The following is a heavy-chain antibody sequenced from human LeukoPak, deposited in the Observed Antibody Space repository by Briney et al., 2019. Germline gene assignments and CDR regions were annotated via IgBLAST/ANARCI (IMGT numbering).Heavy chain of an antibody. Sequence: PSQTLSLTCTVSGGSISSGGCYWTSIRQLPGKGLEWIGYIHYSGTTYYSPSLKSRISISVDTSKNQFSLKLRSMTAVDTAVYYCARDYYDTRRTYDIWGQGTMVTVSS. CDR1: GGSISSGGCY. CDR2: IHYSGTT. J-gene: IGHJ3*02. CDR3: ARDYYDTRRTYDI. V-gene: IGHV4-31*03. D-gene: IGHD3-22*01.